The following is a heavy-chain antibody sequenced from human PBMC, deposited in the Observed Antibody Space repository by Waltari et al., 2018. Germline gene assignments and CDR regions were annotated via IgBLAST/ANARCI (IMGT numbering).Heavy chain of an antibody. D-gene: IGHD6-13*01. J-gene: IGHJ4*02. CDR1: GFTFSTDW. CDR2: IKQLGNEK. V-gene: IGHV3-7*01. Sequence: EVQRVEYGGALVQPGGYLRLSCAASGFTFSTDWMNWVRQAPGRGLEWVASIKQLGNEKNYGDSVRGRFTISRDDAKKSVYLELNSLRADDTAVYYCARDLRSWPYYLDYWGQGTLVTVSS. CDR3: ARDLRSWPYYLDY.